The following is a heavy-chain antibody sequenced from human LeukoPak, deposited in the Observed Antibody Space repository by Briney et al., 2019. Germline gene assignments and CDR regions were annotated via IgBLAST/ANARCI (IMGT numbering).Heavy chain of an antibody. J-gene: IGHJ5*02. D-gene: IGHD6-13*01. V-gene: IGHV4-34*01. CDR2: INHSGST. CDR3: ARELYVAVAGTAPNWFDP. Sequence: PSETLSLTCAVYGGSFRGYYWSWIRQPPGKGLEWIGEINHSGSTNYNPSIKSRVTISVDTSKNQCSLKLSSVTAADTAVYYCARELYVAVAGTAPNWFDPWSQGTLVTVSS. CDR1: GGSFRGYY.